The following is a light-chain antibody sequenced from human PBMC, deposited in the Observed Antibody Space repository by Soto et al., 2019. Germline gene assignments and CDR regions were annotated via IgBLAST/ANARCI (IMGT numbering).Light chain of an antibody. Sequence: QSVLTQPPSASGSPGQSVTISCTGTSSEVGGYNYVSWYQQHPGKAPKLMIFEVSKRPPGVPGRFSGSKSGNPDSPTVPALQADDEANYHSRSYSRSNNNVVLGGGTK. CDR2: EVS. CDR1: SSEVGGYNY. CDR3: RSYSRSNNNVV. V-gene: IGLV2-8*01. J-gene: IGLJ2*01.